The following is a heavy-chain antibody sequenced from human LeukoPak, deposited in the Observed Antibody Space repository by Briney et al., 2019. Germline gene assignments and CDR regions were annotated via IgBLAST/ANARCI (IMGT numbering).Heavy chain of an antibody. D-gene: IGHD1-1*01. CDR2: IDSDGSST. J-gene: IGHJ4*02. CDR3: ARDTRNSPDY. CDR1: GFTFSGYW. Sequence: GGSLRLSCPASGFTFSGYWMHWVRQAPGKGLVWVSLIDSDGSSTNYADSVKGRFTISRDNAKNTLYLQMNSLRAEDTAVYYCARDTRNSPDYWGQGTLVTVSS. V-gene: IGHV3-74*01.